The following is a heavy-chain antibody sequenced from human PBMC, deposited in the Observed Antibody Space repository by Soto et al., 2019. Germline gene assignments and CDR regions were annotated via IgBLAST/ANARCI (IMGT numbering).Heavy chain of an antibody. D-gene: IGHD3-16*01. J-gene: IGHJ6*03. CDR2: ISAYNGNT. CDR1: GYTFTSYG. V-gene: IGHV1-18*01. Sequence: ASVKVSCKASGYTFTSYGISWVRQAPGQGLEWMGWISAYNGNTNYAQKLQGRVTMTTDTSTSTAYMELRSLRSDDTAVYYCARVGVYESYYYYYYMDVWGKGTTVTVSS. CDR3: ARVGVYESYYYYYYMDV.